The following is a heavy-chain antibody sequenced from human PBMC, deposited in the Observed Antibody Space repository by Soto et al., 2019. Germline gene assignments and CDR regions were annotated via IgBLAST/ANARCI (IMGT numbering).Heavy chain of an antibody. CDR1: GYGFTTKW. D-gene: IGHD3-16*01. CDR2: IDPGDSDT. V-gene: IGHV5-51*01. J-gene: IGHJ6*02. Sequence: PGESLKISCQDSGYGFTTKWISWVRQMPGKGLEWMGSIDPGDSDTRYSPSFQGQVTISADKSVSTAYLQWSSLKASDTAMYYCARPLLGVAGGMDAWGQGTTVTVSS. CDR3: ARPLLGVAGGMDA.